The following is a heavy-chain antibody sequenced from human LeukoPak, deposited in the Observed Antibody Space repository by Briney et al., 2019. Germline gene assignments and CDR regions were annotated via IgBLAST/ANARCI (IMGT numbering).Heavy chain of an antibody. D-gene: IGHD2-15*01. CDR3: ATVKGVVVAAPLGMDV. V-gene: IGHV4-39*01. Sequence: PSETLSLTCTVSGGSISSSSNYWGWIRQPPGKGLEWIGTIYSTGNTYYNPSLQSRLTISVDTSKNQFSLKLSSVTAADTAVYYCATVKGVVVAAPLGMDVWGQGTTVTVSS. J-gene: IGHJ6*02. CDR2: IYSTGNT. CDR1: GGSISSSSNY.